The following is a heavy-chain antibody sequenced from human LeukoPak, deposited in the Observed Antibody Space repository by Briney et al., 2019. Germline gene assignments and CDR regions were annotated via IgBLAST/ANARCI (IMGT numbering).Heavy chain of an antibody. CDR3: ARAHRLYAFDI. CDR2: IYTSGST. CDR1: GGSISSGGYY. V-gene: IGHV4-61*02. Sequence: SETLSLTCTVSGGSISSGGYYWSWIRQPAGKGLEWIGRIYTSGSTNYNPSLKSRVTISVDTSKNQFSLKLSSVTAADTTVYYCARAHRLYAFDIWGQGTMVTVSS. J-gene: IGHJ3*02. D-gene: IGHD2-8*01.